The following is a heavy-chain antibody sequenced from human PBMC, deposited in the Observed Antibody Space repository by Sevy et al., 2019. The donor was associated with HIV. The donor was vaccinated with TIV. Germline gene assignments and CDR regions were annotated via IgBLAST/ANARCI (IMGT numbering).Heavy chain of an antibody. J-gene: IGHJ6*02. V-gene: IGHV1-2*05. Sequence: ASVKVSCKASGYTFSNYYMDWVRQAPGQGLEWMGRINPNSGGTNYAQKFQGRVTMTRDTSIRTAYMELTRLRSDDTXXXXXXXXXXXXXXXXXXXXXXHYGMDVWGQGTTVTVSS. CDR1: GYTFSNYY. CDR3: XXXXXXXXXXXXXXXXXHYGMDV. CDR2: INPNSGGT.